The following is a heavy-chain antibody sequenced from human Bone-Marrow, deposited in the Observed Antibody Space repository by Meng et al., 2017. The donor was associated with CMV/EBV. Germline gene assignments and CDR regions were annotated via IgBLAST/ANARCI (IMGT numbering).Heavy chain of an antibody. CDR3: ARDYCSRTSCYTFGMDV. J-gene: IGHJ6*02. CDR1: GGTFSSYA. D-gene: IGHD2-2*02. Sequence: SVKVSCKASGGTFSSYAISWVRQAPGQGLEWMGGIIPIFGTANYAQKFQGRVTITTDESTSTAYMEVSSLRSEDTAVYYCARDYCSRTSCYTFGMDVWGQGTTVTVSS. CDR2: IIPIFGTA. V-gene: IGHV1-69*05.